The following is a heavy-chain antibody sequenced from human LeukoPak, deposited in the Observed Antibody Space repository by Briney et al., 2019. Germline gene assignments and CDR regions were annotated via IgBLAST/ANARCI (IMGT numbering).Heavy chain of an antibody. V-gene: IGHV4-39*01. D-gene: IGHD5-18*01. CDR3: ARHRYSYGPLEVDY. CDR2: IYYSGST. Sequence: SETLSLTCTVSGGSISSSSYYWGWIRQPPGKGLDWIGSIYYSGSTYYNPSLKSRVTISVDTSKNQFSLKLSSVTAADTAVYYCARHRYSYGPLEVDYWGQGTLVTVSS. J-gene: IGHJ4*02. CDR1: GGSISSSSYY.